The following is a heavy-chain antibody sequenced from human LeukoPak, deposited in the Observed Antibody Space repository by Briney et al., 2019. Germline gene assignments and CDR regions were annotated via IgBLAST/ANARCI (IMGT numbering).Heavy chain of an antibody. CDR1: GYTFTSYY. Sequence: ASVKVSCKASGYTFTSYYMHWVRQAPGQGLEWMGIINPSGGSTSYAQKFQGGVTMTRDTSTSTVYMELSSLRSEDTAVYYCARSHCSGGSCYSFDYWGQGTLVTVSS. V-gene: IGHV1-46*01. D-gene: IGHD2-15*01. J-gene: IGHJ4*02. CDR2: INPSGGST. CDR3: ARSHCSGGSCYSFDY.